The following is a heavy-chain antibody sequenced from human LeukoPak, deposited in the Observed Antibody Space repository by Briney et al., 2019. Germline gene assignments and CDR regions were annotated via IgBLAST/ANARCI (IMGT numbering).Heavy chain of an antibody. CDR3: ARDHRYYGSGYYYGMDV. V-gene: IGHV1-46*01. CDR1: GYTFTSYY. J-gene: IGHJ6*02. D-gene: IGHD3-10*01. CDR2: INPSGGST. Sequence: ASVKVSCKASGYTFTSYYMHWVRQAPGQGLEWMGIINPSGGSTSYAQKFQGRVTMTRDTSTSTVYMELSSLRSEDTAVYYCARDHRYYGSGYYYGMDVWGQGTTVTVSS.